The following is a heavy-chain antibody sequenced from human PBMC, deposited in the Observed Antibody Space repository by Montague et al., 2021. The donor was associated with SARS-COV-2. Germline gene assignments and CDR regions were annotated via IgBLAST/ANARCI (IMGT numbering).Heavy chain of an antibody. V-gene: IGHV4-59*01. Sequence: SETLSLTCTVSGGSISSYYWSWIRQPPGKGLEWIGYIYYSGSTNYNPSLKSRVTISVDTSKNQFSLKLTSVTAADKAVYYCARGRDGYYHRSALFDYWGQGTLVTVSS. CDR2: IYYSGST. D-gene: IGHD3-22*01. CDR1: GGSISSYY. CDR3: ARGRDGYYHRSALFDY. J-gene: IGHJ4*02.